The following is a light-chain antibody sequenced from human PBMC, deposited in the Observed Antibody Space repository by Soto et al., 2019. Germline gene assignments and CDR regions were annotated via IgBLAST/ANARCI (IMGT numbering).Light chain of an antibody. CDR2: STS. J-gene: IGLJ1*01. V-gene: IGLV7-43*01. CDR1: TGAVTSGYS. Sequence: QAVVTQEPSLTVSPGGTVTLTCGSSTGAVTSGYSPNWFQQKPGQPPKPLIYSTSNRHSWTPARFSGSLLGGKAALTLSGVQPEDEAEYYCLLFYGGYVFGTGTKLTVL. CDR3: LLFYGGYV.